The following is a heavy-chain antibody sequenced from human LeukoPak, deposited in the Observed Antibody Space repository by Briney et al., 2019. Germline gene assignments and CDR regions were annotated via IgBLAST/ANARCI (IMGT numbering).Heavy chain of an antibody. CDR2: IHTSGNT. CDR1: GDSISSGSYY. D-gene: IGHD1-1*01. CDR3: VRDWNGDYFDY. V-gene: IGHV4-61*02. J-gene: IGHJ4*02. Sequence: PSRTLSLTCIVSGDSISSGSYYWTWLRQPAGKGLEWIGRIHTSGNTNYSPSLKSRVTISRDTSKNQFSLRLTSVTAADTAVYYCVRDWNGDYFDYWGQGTLVTVSS.